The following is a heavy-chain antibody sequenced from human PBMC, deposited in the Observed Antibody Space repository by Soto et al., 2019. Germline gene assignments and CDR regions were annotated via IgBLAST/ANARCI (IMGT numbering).Heavy chain of an antibody. CDR2: IIPIFGTA. CDR1: GGTFSSYA. Sequence: QVQLVQSGAEVKKPGSSVKVSCKASGGTFSSYAISWVRQAPGQGLEWMGGIIPIFGTANYAQKFQGRVTITADKSTSTAYMELSSLRSEDTAVYYCASDGDIVVAPAAMADYYYGMDVWGQGTTVTVSS. CDR3: ASDGDIVVAPAAMADYYYGMDV. J-gene: IGHJ6*02. V-gene: IGHV1-69*06. D-gene: IGHD2-2*01.